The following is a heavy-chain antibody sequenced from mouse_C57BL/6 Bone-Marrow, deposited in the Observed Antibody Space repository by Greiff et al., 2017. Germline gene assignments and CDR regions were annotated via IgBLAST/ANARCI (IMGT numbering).Heavy chain of an antibody. D-gene: IGHD1-1*01. CDR1: GFNIKDDY. V-gene: IGHV14-4*01. CDR2: IDPENGDT. J-gene: IGHJ4*01. Sequence: VQLQQSGAELVRPGASVKLSCTASGFNIKDDYMHWVKQRPEQGLEWIGWIDPENGDTEYASKFQGKATITADTSSNTAYLQLSSLTSEDTAVYYCTTSFLLRWGYAMDYWGQGTAVTVSS. CDR3: TTSFLLRWGYAMDY.